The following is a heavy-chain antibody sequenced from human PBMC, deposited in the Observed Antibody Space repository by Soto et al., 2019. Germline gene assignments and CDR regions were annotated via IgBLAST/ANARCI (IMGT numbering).Heavy chain of an antibody. V-gene: IGHV3-48*01. J-gene: IGHJ5*02. CDR3: ARHPERIAEIGWFEP. CDR1: GFTFSSYS. D-gene: IGHD6-13*01. Sequence: EVQLVESGGGLVQPGGSLRLSCAASGFTFSSYSMNWVRQAPGKGLEWVSYISSSSSTIYYADSVKGRFTISRDNAKNSLHLQMTSLRAEDTAVYYCARHPERIAEIGWFEPWGQGTLVTVSS. CDR2: ISSSSSTI.